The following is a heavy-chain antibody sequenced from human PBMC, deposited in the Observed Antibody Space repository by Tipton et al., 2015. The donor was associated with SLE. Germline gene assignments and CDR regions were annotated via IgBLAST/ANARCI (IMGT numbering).Heavy chain of an antibody. CDR3: AREYKVRGVVFDY. CDR1: GFTFSSYG. CDR2: ISSSGSTI. J-gene: IGHJ4*02. V-gene: IGHV3-48*03. D-gene: IGHD3-10*01. Sequence: SLRLSCAASGFTFSSYGMNWVRQAPGKGLEWVSYISSSGSTIYYADSVKGRFTISRDNAKNSLYLQMNSLRAEDTAVYYCAREYKVRGVVFDYWGQGTLVTVSS.